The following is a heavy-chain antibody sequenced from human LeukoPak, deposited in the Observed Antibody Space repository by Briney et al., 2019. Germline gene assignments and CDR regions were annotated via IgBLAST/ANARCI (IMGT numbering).Heavy chain of an antibody. CDR3: ARAHITQGVADGFDI. D-gene: IGHD3-10*01. V-gene: IGHV4-31*03. CDR1: GGSISSGGYY. J-gene: IGHJ3*02. Sequence: SETLSLTCTVSGGSISSGGYYWSWIRQHPGKGLEWIGYIYHSGSTYYNPSLKSRVIISVDTSKNQFSLKLSSVTAADTAVYYCARAHITQGVADGFDIWGQGTMVTVPS. CDR2: IYHSGST.